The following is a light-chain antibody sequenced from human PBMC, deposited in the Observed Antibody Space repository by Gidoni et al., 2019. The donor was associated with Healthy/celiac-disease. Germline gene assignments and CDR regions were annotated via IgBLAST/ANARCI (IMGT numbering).Light chain of an antibody. Sequence: IQLTQSPSTLSASVGDRVTITCRASQSSSSWLAWYQQKPGKAPKLLIYKASSLESGVPSRFSGSGSGTEFTLTISSLQPDDFATYYCQQYNSYLYTCGQGTKLEIK. CDR3: QQYNSYLYT. CDR1: QSSSSW. CDR2: KAS. V-gene: IGKV1-5*03. J-gene: IGKJ2*01.